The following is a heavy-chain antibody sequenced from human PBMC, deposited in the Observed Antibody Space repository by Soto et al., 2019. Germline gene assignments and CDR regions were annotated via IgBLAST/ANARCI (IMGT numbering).Heavy chain of an antibody. V-gene: IGHV3-9*01. J-gene: IGHJ4*02. CDR2: INGNI. CDR3: ARDNPSLYGDLYFDS. CDR1: GFTIDSHA. Sequence: PGGSLRLSCAASGFTIDSHAMHWVRQAPGKGLEWVAGINGNIDYADSVKGRFSVSRDNAKNSVYLQMSSLKPEDTAFYFCARDNPSLYGDLYFDSWGQGTLVTVSS. D-gene: IGHD4-17*01.